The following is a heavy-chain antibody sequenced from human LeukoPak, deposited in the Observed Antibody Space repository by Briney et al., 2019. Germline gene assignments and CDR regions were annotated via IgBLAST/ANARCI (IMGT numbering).Heavy chain of an antibody. CDR2: IYHSGST. D-gene: IGHD3-10*01. CDR3: ASRGKWVPLQPTVPDY. CDR1: GGSISSGGYY. Sequence: SETPSLTCTVSGGSISSGGYYWSWIRQPPGKGLEWIGYIYHSGSTYYNPSLKSRVTISVDRSKNQFSLKLSPVTAADTAVYYCASRGKWVPLQPTVPDYWGQGTLVTVSS. J-gene: IGHJ4*02. V-gene: IGHV4-30-2*01.